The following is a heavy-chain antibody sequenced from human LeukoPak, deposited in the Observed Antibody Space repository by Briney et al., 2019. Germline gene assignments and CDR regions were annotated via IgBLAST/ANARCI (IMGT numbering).Heavy chain of an antibody. D-gene: IGHD3-22*01. CDR2: IYYTGST. J-gene: IGHJ3*02. V-gene: IGHV4-59*01. Sequence: PSETLSLTCTVSDGSISSYFWSWIRQPPGKGLEWIGYIYYTGSTNYNPSFKSRVTISVDMSNYRFSLKLTTVTAADTAVYYCARDSYDSSGYFMALDIWGQGTMVTVSS. CDR3: ARDSYDSSGYFMALDI. CDR1: DGSISSYF.